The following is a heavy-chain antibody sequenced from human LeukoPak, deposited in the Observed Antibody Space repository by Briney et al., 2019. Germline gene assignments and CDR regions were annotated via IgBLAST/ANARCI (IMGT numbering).Heavy chain of an antibody. CDR3: ARLGYSNGFFFDY. CDR1: GYSFTSQW. V-gene: IGHV5-51*01. CDR2: IYPGDSDT. Sequence: GESLKISCKGSGYSFTSQWIGWVRQMPGKGLEGMGIIYPGDSDTRYSPSCQGQVTISADRSISTAYLQWNSLKASDTAMYYCARLGYSNGFFFDYWGQGTLVTVSS. D-gene: IGHD5-18*01. J-gene: IGHJ4*02.